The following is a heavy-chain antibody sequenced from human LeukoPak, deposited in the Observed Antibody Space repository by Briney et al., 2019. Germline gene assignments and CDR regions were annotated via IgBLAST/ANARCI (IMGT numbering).Heavy chain of an antibody. J-gene: IGHJ4*02. D-gene: IGHD2-21*02. V-gene: IGHV3-21*03. CDR1: GFSFSRYS. CDR3: ATDSPDTAALDY. CDR2: IVGSSSNI. Sequence: GGSLRLSCTASGFSFSRYSMNWVRQAPGKGLEWVSYIVGSSSNIYYADSVKGRFTISRDNAKNSLYLQMDSLRAEDTGVYYCATDSPDTAALDYWGQGTLVTVSS.